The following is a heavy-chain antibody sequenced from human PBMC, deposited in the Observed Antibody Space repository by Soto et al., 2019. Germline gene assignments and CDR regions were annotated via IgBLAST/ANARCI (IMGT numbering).Heavy chain of an antibody. CDR2: INSDGSST. CDR3: ARGREPYKINWNYDRDYYYYMDV. V-gene: IGHV3-74*01. Sequence: GGSLRLSCAASGFTFSSYWMHWVRQAPGKGLVWVSRINSDGSSTSYADSVKGRFTISRDNAKNTLYLQMNSLRAEDTAVYYCARGREPYKINWNYDRDYYYYMDVWGKGTTVTVSS. J-gene: IGHJ6*03. D-gene: IGHD1-7*01. CDR1: GFTFSSYW.